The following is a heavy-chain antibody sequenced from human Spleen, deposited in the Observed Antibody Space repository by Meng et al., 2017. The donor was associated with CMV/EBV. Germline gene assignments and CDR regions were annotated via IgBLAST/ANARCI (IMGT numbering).Heavy chain of an antibody. CDR1: GFTFSNYI. CDR2: ISYDGSNK. J-gene: IGHJ4*02. CDR3: ATRRTGDLVDY. D-gene: IGHD7-27*01. V-gene: IGHV3-30-3*01. Sequence: GGSLRLSCAASGFTFSNYIMHWVRQAPGKGLEWVAVISYDGSNKYYAHSVKGRFTISRDNSKNTLYLQMNSLRAEDTAVYYCATRRTGDLVDYWGQGTLVTVSS.